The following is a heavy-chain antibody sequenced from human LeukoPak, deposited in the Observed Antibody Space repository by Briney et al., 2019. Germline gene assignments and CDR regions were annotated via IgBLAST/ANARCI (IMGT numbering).Heavy chain of an antibody. J-gene: IGHJ4*02. V-gene: IGHV3-11*04. CDR2: ISKSGSTI. CDR1: GFTFSDYY. Sequence: GGSLRLSCAASGFTFSDYYMSWIRQAPGKGLEWVSYISKSGSTIHYADSVKGRFTISRDNAKNSLYLQMNSLRAEDTAVYYCVRLKYCSSISCYGADYWGQGTLVTVSS. D-gene: IGHD2-2*01. CDR3: VRLKYCSSISCYGADY.